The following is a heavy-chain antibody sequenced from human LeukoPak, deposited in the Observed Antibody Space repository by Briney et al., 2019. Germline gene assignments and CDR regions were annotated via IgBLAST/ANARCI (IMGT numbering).Heavy chain of an antibody. Sequence: GGSLRLSCVASDFTFSFYWMTWVRQAPGKGLEWVANILPDGSQKYYVDSVKGRFTISRDNPKNSLYLQINSLRAEDTAVYYCGRLAHNTWYAIDYWGQGTLVTVSS. V-gene: IGHV3-7*01. J-gene: IGHJ4*02. CDR3: GRLAHNTWYAIDY. CDR1: DFTFSFYW. CDR2: ILPDGSQK. D-gene: IGHD6-13*01.